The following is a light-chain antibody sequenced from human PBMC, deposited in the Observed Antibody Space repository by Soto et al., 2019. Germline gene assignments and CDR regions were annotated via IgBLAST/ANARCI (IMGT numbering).Light chain of an antibody. CDR3: QSYDNSLSGYV. J-gene: IGLJ1*01. CDR1: SSNIGAGYD. Sequence: QSVLTQPPSVSWAPGQTVTISCTGSSSNIGAGYDVHWYQQLPGRAPKPLIYGNSNRPSGVPDRFSGSKSGTSATLVITGLQAEDEADYFCQSYDNSLSGYVFGTGTKLTVL. CDR2: GNS. V-gene: IGLV1-40*01.